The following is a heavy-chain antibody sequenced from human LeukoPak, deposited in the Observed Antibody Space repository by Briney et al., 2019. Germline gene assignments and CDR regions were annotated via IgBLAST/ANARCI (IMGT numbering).Heavy chain of an antibody. CDR1: GGSISSYY. V-gene: IGHV4-59*01. CDR3: ARAGYSSGWYYLDY. J-gene: IGHJ4*02. D-gene: IGHD6-19*01. CDR2: IFYSGST. Sequence: SETLSLTCTVSGGSISSYYWSWIRQPPEKGLECGGYIFYSGSTNYNPSLKSRVTISVDTSKNQSSLKLSSVTAADTAVYYCARAGYSSGWYYLDYWGQGTLVTVSS.